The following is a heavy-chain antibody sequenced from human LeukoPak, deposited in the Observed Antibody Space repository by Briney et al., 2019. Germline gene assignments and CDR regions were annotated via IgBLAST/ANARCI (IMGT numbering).Heavy chain of an antibody. Sequence: PGGSLGLSCAASGFTFSSYWMHWVRQAPGKGLVWVSRINSDGSSTSYADSVKGRLTISRDNAKNTLYLQMNSLRAEDTTVYYCARQVVTLSSDAFDIWGQGTMVTVSS. D-gene: IGHD2-21*02. J-gene: IGHJ3*02. CDR1: GFTFSSYW. V-gene: IGHV3-74*01. CDR3: ARQVVTLSSDAFDI. CDR2: INSDGSST.